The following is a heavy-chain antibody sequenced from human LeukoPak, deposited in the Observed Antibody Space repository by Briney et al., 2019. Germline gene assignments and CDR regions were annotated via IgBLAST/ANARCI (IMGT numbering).Heavy chain of an antibody. V-gene: IGHV3-23*01. D-gene: IGHD4-17*01. CDR1: GFTFRSYA. CDR3: AKALLGGYGDGLDY. CDR2: IRTGGDST. Sequence: TGGSLRLSCAASGFTFRSYAMSWVRQAPGKGMEWVSSIRTGGDSTYYADSVKGRFTISRDNFKNPLYLQMNSLRADDTALYYCAKALLGGYGDGLDYWGQGTLVTVSS. J-gene: IGHJ4*02.